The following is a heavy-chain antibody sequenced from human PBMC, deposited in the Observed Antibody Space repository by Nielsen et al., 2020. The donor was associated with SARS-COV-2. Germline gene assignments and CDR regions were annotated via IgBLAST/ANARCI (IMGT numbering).Heavy chain of an antibody. CDR3: KCEGN. V-gene: IGHV3-7*03. CDR1: GFTFSSHW. Sequence: GESLKISCAASGFTFSSHWMSLVRQAPGKGLEWLANIKHDGSEQYYVDSVKGRFTISRDNAKNLLYLQMGSLRADDTAVYFCKCEGNWGQGTLVTVSS. CDR2: IKHDGSEQ. J-gene: IGHJ4*02.